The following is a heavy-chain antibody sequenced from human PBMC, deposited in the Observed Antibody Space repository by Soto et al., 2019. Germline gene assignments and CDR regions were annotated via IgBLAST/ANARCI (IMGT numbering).Heavy chain of an antibody. D-gene: IGHD3-3*01. CDR3: ARGPANYDFWSGYYRTYDY. J-gene: IGHJ4*02. CDR1: GGSFSGYY. V-gene: IGHV4-34*01. CDR2: INHSGST. Sequence: SETLSLTCAVYGGSFSGYYWSWIRQPPGKGLEWIGEINHSGSTNYNPSLKSRVTISVDTSKNQFSLKLSSVTAADTAVYYCARGPANYDFWSGYYRTYDYWGQGTPVTVSS.